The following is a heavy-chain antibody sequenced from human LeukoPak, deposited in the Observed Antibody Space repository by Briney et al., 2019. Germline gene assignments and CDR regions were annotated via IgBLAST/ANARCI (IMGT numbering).Heavy chain of an antibody. CDR3: ARYTYGYYGMDV. Sequence: PGGSLRLSCAASGFTFSNAWMSWIRQAPGKGLEWVSYISSRGSTIYYADSVQGRFTISRDNAKNSLYLQMNSLRAEDTAVYYCARYTYGYYGMDVWGQGTTVTVSS. CDR2: ISSRGSTI. J-gene: IGHJ6*02. D-gene: IGHD5-18*01. V-gene: IGHV3-11*01. CDR1: GFTFSNAW.